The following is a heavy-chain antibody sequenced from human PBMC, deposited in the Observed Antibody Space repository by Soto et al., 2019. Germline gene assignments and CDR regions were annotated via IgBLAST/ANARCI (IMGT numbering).Heavy chain of an antibody. V-gene: IGHV3-7*01. J-gene: IGHJ4*02. CDR1: GLTFSMYW. D-gene: IGHD3-3*02. CDR2: ISPDGSES. Sequence: EVQLVESGGGLVQPGGSLRLSCAASGLTFSMYWMSWVRQAPGKGPELVANISPDGSESYHVDSVRGRFTISRDNAKNSLFLQLNDLRVEDTAVYHCVFSQYWGQGTRVTASS. CDR3: VFSQY.